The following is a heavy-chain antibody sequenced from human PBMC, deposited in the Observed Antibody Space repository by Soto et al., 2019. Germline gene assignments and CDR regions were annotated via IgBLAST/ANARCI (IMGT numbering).Heavy chain of an antibody. J-gene: IGHJ6*02. CDR2: ISYDGSNK. Sequence: VQLVESGGGVVQPGRSLRLSCAASGFTFSSYAMHWVRQAPGKGLEWVAVISYDGSNKYYADSVKGRFTISRDNSKNTLYLQMNSLRAEDTAVYYCARDPSGWPYYYYYGMDVWGQGTTVTVSS. CDR1: GFTFSSYA. CDR3: ARDPSGWPYYYYYGMDV. V-gene: IGHV3-30-3*01. D-gene: IGHD6-19*01.